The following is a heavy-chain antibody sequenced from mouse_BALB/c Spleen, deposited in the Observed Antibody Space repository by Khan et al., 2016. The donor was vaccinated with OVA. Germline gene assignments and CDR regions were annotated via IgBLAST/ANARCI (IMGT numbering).Heavy chain of an antibody. CDR3: ASTARIIY. CDR2: ISYSGST. Sequence: EVQLQESGPGLVKPSQSLSLTCTVTGYSITSGYDWNWIRQFPGNKLEWMGYISYSGSTNYNTSLKSRISITRDTSKDQFFLQLNSVTTEDTATYYCASTARIIYWGQGTTLTVSS. J-gene: IGHJ2*01. CDR1: GYSITSGYD. V-gene: IGHV3-2*02. D-gene: IGHD1-2*01.